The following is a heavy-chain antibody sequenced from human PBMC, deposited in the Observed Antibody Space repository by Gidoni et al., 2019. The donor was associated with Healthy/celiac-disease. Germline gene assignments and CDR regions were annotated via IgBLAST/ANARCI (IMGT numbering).Heavy chain of an antibody. D-gene: IGHD1-26*01. J-gene: IGHJ2*01. CDR2: ISSSSSYI. CDR3: ASGRKRVGATIYGFWYFDL. CDR1: GFTFSSYS. V-gene: IGHV3-21*01. Sequence: EVQLVESGGGLVKPGGSLRLSCAASGFTFSSYSMNWVRQAQGKGLEWVSSISSSSSYIYYADSVKGRFTISRDNAKNSLYLQMNSLRAEDTAVYYCASGRKRVGATIYGFWYFDLWGRGTLVTVSS.